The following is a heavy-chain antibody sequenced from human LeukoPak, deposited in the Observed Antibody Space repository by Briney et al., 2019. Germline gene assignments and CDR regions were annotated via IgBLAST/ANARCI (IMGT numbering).Heavy chain of an antibody. V-gene: IGHV3-15*01. CDR1: GFSLSNAW. J-gene: IGHJ5*02. D-gene: IGHD5-12*01. Sequence: PGGSLRLSCAASGFSLSNAWMTWVRQAPGRGLEWVGRIKSKSDGGTTDYAAPVKGRFIVSRDDSKNTLDLQMNGLKTEDTAVYYCTPEVGIYWFDPWGQGTLVTVSS. CDR2: IKSKSDGGTT. CDR3: TPEVGIYWFDP.